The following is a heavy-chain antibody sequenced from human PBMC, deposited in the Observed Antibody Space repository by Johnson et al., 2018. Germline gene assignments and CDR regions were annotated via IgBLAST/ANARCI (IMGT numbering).Heavy chain of an antibody. V-gene: IGHV3-30*18. CDR2: ISYDESNK. J-gene: IGHJ1*01. CDR3: AKDDRPTLRPAAYFQH. CDR1: GLTFSTYA. Sequence: VQLLESGGGVVQPGRSXRLSCAASGLTFSTYAMHWVRQAQGKGLEWVSVISYDESNKDYAEYVKGRFTISRDNSKNTLYLEMNNLGVEDTAVYYCAKDDRPTLRPAAYFQHWGQGTLVTVSS. D-gene: IGHD2-15*01.